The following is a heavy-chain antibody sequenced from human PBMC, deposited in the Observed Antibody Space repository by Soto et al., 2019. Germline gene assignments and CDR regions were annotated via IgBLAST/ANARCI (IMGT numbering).Heavy chain of an antibody. D-gene: IGHD1-26*01. CDR2: IYYSGST. J-gene: IGHJ4*02. CDR3: ARQGIVGATNFDY. V-gene: IGHV4-39*01. CDR1: GGSISSSSYY. Sequence: QLQLQESGPGLVKPSETLSLTCNVSGGSISSSSYYWGWIRQPPGKGLEWIGSIYYSGSTYYNPSLKSRVTISVDTSQTQCSLKLSSVTAADTAVYYSARQGIVGATNFDYWGQGTLVTFSS.